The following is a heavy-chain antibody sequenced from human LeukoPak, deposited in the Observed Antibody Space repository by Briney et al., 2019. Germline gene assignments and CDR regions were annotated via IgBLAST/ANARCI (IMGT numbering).Heavy chain of an antibody. CDR3: ARYCSSSHWFDP. CDR2: IYHSGST. D-gene: IGHD6-6*01. V-gene: IGHV4-30-2*01. CDR1: GGSISSGGYS. J-gene: IGHJ5*02. Sequence: SETLSLTCAVSGGSISSGGYSWSWIRQPPGKGLEWIGYIYHSGSTYYNPSLKSRVTISVDRSKNQFSLKLSSVTAADTAVYYCARYCSSSHWFDPWGQGTLVTVSS.